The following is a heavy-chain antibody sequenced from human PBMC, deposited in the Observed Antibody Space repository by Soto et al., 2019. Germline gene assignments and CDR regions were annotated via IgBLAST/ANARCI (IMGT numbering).Heavy chain of an antibody. D-gene: IGHD6-6*01. CDR3: SLDVVYSSSSIYYYMDV. CDR2: ISGSGGST. V-gene: IGHV3-23*01. CDR1: GFTFSSYA. Sequence: EVQLLESGGGLVQPGGSLRLSCAASGFTFSSYAMSWVRQAPGKGLEWVSAISGSGGSTYYADSVKGQFTISRDNSKNTLYLQMHSLRADDTAVYYCSLDVVYSSSSIYYYMDVWCKGTTVTVSS. J-gene: IGHJ6*03.